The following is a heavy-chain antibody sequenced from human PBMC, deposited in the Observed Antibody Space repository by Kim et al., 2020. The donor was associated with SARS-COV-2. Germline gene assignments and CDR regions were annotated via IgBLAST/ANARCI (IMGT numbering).Heavy chain of an antibody. CDR1: GFTFSSYS. D-gene: IGHD4-17*01. J-gene: IGHJ3*02. Sequence: GGSLRLSCAASGFTFSSYSMNWVRQAPGKGLEWVSSISSSSSYIYYADSVKGRFTISRDNAKNSLYLQMNSLRAEDTAVYYCARDPDPLSGGDYGVRAFDIWGQGTMVTVSS. CDR2: ISSSSSYI. V-gene: IGHV3-21*01. CDR3: ARDPDPLSGGDYGVRAFDI.